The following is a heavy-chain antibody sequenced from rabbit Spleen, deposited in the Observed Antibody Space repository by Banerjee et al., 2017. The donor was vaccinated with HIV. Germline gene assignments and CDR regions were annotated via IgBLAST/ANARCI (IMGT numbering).Heavy chain of an antibody. J-gene: IGHJ4*01. D-gene: IGHD4-1*01. CDR2: IRVGGSGDI. CDR1: GFDLSSNYY. CDR3: ARDGSGWGANFNL. Sequence: QQQLEESGGGLVKPEGSLTLTCKASGFDLSSNYYMCWVRQAPGKGLEWIGCIRVGGSGDIYYANWAKGRFTISRPSSTTVTLQMTSLTAADTATYFCARDGSGWGANFNLWGPGTLVTVS. V-gene: IGHV1S45*01.